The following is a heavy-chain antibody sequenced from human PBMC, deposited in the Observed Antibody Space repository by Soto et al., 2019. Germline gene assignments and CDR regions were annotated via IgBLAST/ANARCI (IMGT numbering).Heavy chain of an antibody. Sequence: SVKVSCKASGGTFSSYTISWVRQAPGQGLEWMGRIIPILGIANYAQKFQGRVTITADKSTSTAYMELSSLRSEDTAVYYCAREGSITGTTSDYFDDWGQGTLVTVSS. CDR3: AREGSITGTTSDYFDD. CDR1: GGTFSSYT. J-gene: IGHJ4*02. V-gene: IGHV1-69*04. D-gene: IGHD1-20*01. CDR2: IIPILGIA.